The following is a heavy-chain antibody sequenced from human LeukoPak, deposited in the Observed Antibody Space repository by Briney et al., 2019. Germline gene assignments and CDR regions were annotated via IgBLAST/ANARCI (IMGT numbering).Heavy chain of an antibody. D-gene: IGHD6-19*01. CDR1: GFTFSSYG. CDR2: IRGKTNSYAT. CDR3: TGGSGWYSPDY. V-gene: IGHV3-73*01. Sequence: GRSLRLSCAASGFTFSSYGMHWVRQASGKGLEWVGHIRGKTNSYATAYAASVRGRFTISRDDSKNTAYLQMNSLKTEDTAVYYCTGGSGWYSPDYWGQGTLVTVSS. J-gene: IGHJ4*02.